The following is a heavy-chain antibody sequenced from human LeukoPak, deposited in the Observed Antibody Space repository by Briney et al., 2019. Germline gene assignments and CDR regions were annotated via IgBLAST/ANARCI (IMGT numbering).Heavy chain of an antibody. D-gene: IGHD4-17*01. CDR3: ARYRSVTTGKRFFDY. V-gene: IGHV3-30*02. CDR2: IRYDGSNK. CDR1: RFTFSSYG. Sequence: GGSLRLSCAASRFTFSSYGMHWVRQAPGKGLEWVAFIRYDGSNKYYADSVKGRFTISRDNSMNTLYLQMNSLRAEDTAVYYCARYRSVTTGKRFFDYWGQGTLVTVST. J-gene: IGHJ4*02.